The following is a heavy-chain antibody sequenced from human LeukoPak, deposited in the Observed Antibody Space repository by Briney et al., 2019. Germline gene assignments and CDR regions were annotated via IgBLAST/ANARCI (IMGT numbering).Heavy chain of an antibody. CDR1: GYSFTRYW. D-gene: IGHD2-21*02. V-gene: IGHV5-10-1*01. J-gene: IGHJ4*02. CDR2: IDPADSYA. Sequence: GESLKISCKGSGYSFTRYWISWVRQMPGKGLEWMGAIDPADSYATYSPSFQGHVTISADKSINTAYIHWNSLKTSDTAIFYCAVGFFSGDAFWGQGTLISVSS. CDR3: AVGFFSGDAF.